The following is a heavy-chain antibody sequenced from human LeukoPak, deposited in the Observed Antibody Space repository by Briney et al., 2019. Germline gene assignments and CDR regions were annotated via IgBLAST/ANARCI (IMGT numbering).Heavy chain of an antibody. V-gene: IGHV3-23*01. CDR1: GFTFSNYA. Sequence: GGSLRLSCVASGFTFSNYAMNWVRQAPGKGLEWVAVISGRGDSTCFPDSVKGRLTISRDDSKNMVFLQMNGLRVEDTAIYYCAKSSTRDAPLGYFDYWGQGALVTVSS. CDR3: AKSSTRDAPLGYFDY. J-gene: IGHJ4*02. CDR2: ISGRGDST.